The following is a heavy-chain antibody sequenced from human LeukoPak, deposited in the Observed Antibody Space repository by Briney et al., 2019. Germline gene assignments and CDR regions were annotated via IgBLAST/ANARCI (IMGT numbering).Heavy chain of an antibody. CDR1: GFIFSNYW. J-gene: IGHJ4*02. V-gene: IGHV3-74*01. CDR2: IRNDGDAI. D-gene: IGHD4-17*01. CDR3: VRDDYASY. Sequence: PGGSLRLSCAASGFIFSNYWMHWVRQAPGKGLVWVSRIRNDGDAITYADSVKGRLTISRDNAKNTLYLQMNGLRVEDTAVYFCVRDDYASYWGQGTLVTVSS.